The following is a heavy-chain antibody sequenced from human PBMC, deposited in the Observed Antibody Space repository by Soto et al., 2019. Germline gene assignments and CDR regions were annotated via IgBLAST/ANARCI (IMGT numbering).Heavy chain of an antibody. V-gene: IGHV3-23*03. CDR3: ARRTSGYFGY. CDR2: ILSDYNT. CDR1: GFTFSDYT. Sequence: EVQLLESGGGLVQPGGSLTLSCAASGFTFSDYTMSWVRQAPGKVLECISVILSDYNTYYAGSVRGRFTISRDNSKNTLYLEMNSLRAEDTAVYYCARRTSGYFGYWGQEALVTVSS. J-gene: IGHJ4*02. D-gene: IGHD6-19*01.